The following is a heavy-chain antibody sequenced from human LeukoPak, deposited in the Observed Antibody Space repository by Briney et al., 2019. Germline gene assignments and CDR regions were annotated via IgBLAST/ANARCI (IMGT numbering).Heavy chain of an antibody. V-gene: IGHV1-69*13. CDR2: IIPIFGTA. Sequence: SVKLSCKASGGTFSSYAISWVRQAPGHGLEWMGGIIPIFGTANYAQKFQGRVTITADESTSTAYMELSSLRSEDTAVYYCARYVDTAMVTVWGAFDIWGQGTMVTVSS. CDR3: ARYVDTAMVTVWGAFDI. D-gene: IGHD5-18*01. CDR1: GGTFSSYA. J-gene: IGHJ3*02.